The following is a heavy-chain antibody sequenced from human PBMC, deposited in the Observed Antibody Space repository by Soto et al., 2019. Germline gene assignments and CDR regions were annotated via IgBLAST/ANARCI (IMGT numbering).Heavy chain of an antibody. V-gene: IGHV3-23*01. CDR1: GFTFSSYA. Sequence: GGSLRLSCAASGFTFSSYAMSWVRQAPGKGLEWVSAISGSGGSTYYADSVKGRFTISRDNSKNTLYLQMNSLRAEDMAVYYCAKDRGFYDAFDIWGQGTMVTVSS. CDR3: AKDRGFYDAFDI. CDR2: ISGSGGST. J-gene: IGHJ3*02.